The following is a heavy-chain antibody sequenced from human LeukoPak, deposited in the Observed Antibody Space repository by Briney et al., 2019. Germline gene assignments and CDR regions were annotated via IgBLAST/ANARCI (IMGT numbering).Heavy chain of an antibody. D-gene: IGHD4-17*01. CDR1: GGSISSYY. Sequence: PSETLSPTCTVSGGSISSYYWSWIRQPPGKGLEWIGYIYYSGSTNYNPSLKSRVTISVDTSKNQFSLKLSSVTAADTAVYYCARRYSTVIHASRAAFDIWGQGTMVTVSS. CDR3: ARRYSTVIHASRAAFDI. J-gene: IGHJ3*02. CDR2: IYYSGST. V-gene: IGHV4-59*08.